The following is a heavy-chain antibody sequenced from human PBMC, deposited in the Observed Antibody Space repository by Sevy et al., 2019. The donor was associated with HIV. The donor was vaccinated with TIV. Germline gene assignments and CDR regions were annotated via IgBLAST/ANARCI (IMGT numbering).Heavy chain of an antibody. D-gene: IGHD3-22*01. J-gene: IGHJ4*02. CDR3: AITREYYSDTSGYFDY. CDR1: RYSLNKFS. Sequence: ASVKVSCRISRYSLNKFSMHWVRQAPGKGLEWMGSFGPEDGERIYAQKFQGRFSMTEDTSTDTAYMELSSLRPDDTAVYYCAITREYYSDTSGYFDYWGQGTLVTVSS. V-gene: IGHV1-24*01. CDR2: FGPEDGER.